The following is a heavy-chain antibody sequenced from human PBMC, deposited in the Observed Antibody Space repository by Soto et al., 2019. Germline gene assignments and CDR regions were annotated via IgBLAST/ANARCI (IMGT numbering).Heavy chain of an antibody. J-gene: IGHJ4*02. CDR3: ARDGVAESDY. CDR2: IDIFSATI. D-gene: IGHD2-15*01. V-gene: IGHV3-48*02. Sequence: DVQLVESGGGLVQPGGSLRLSCAASGFTFSDYNMIWVRQAPGKGLEWVSYIDIFSATIYYADSVKGRFTISRDNAKNSLYLQMNSLRDEDTAVYYCARDGVAESDYWGQGTLVTVSS. CDR1: GFTFSDYN.